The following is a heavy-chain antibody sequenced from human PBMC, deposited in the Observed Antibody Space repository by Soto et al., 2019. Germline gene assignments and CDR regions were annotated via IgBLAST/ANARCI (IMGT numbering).Heavy chain of an antibody. D-gene: IGHD6-19*01. J-gene: IGHJ4*02. Sequence: PGGSLRLSCAASGFSFSRYSMNWVRQAPGKGLEWVSYIGNSTNTMYYADSVKGRFTISRDNAKNSLYLQMNSLRDDDTAVYYCVGAGHSFYWGQGPLVTVSS. V-gene: IGHV3-48*02. CDR2: IGNSTNTM. CDR1: GFSFSRYS. CDR3: VGAGHSFY.